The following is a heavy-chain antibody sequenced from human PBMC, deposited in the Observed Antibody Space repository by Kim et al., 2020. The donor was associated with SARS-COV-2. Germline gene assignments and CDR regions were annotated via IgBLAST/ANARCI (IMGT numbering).Heavy chain of an antibody. D-gene: IGHD6-13*01. CDR1: GGSFSGYY. CDR2: INHSGST. Sequence: SETLSLTCAVYGGSFSGYYWSWIRQPPGKGLEWIGEINHSGSTNYNPSLKSRVTISVDTSKNQFSLKLSSVTAADTAVYYCARAVPLGSSSWYVPRYYYGMDVWGQGTTVTVSS. V-gene: IGHV4-34*01. CDR3: ARAVPLGSSSWYVPRYYYGMDV. J-gene: IGHJ6*02.